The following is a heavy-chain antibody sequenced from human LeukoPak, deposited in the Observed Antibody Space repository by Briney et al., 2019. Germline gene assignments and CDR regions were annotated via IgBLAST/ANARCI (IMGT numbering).Heavy chain of an antibody. CDR3: ARETWGGLDY. D-gene: IGHD3-16*01. V-gene: IGHV3-74*01. CDR2: INSDGSTT. J-gene: IGHJ4*02. CDR1: GFTFTNYW. Sequence: GGSLRLSCAASGFTFTNYWMHWVRQAPGEGLMWLSRINSDGSTTSYAGSVKGRFTISRDNAKNTLYLQLNTLRAEDTAVYYCARETWGGLDYWGQGTLVSVSS.